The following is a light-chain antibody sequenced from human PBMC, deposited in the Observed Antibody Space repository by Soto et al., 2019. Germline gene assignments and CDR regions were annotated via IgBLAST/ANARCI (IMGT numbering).Light chain of an antibody. J-gene: IGKJ2*01. CDR2: DAS. Sequence: DIQMTQSPSSLSASVGDRVTITCQASQYISNYLNWYQQKPGKAPKLLIYDASNLETGVPSRFSGSGSGTDFTFTISSLQPEDVAKYYCQQFENVPYTFGQGTKLEIK. CDR1: QYISNY. CDR3: QQFENVPYT. V-gene: IGKV1-33*01.